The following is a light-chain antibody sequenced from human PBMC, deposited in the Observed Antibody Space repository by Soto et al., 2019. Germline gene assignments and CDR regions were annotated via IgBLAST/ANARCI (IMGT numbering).Light chain of an antibody. CDR1: QNIKTY. Sequence: DIQMTQSPSSLSASVGDSVTITCRASQNIKTYLNWYQQKPGKAPNLLIYAASTLHTGVPSRFSGSGSGTEFTLTISSLQPEDFATYYCQQLNSYLITFGQGTRLEIK. J-gene: IGKJ5*01. CDR3: QQLNSYLIT. CDR2: AAS. V-gene: IGKV1-17*01.